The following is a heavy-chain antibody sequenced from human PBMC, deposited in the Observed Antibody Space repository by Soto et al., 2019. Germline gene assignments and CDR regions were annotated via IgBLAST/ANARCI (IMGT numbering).Heavy chain of an antibody. J-gene: IGHJ4*02. D-gene: IGHD3-22*01. CDR2: INSDGSTT. CDR1: GFTFSSYW. CDR3: ARVAYYYDSSGYYPFDY. Sequence: GGSLRLSCAASGFTFSSYWMHWVRQTPGTGLLWVSRINSDGSTTSYADSVKGRFTISRDNAKHTLYLQMNSLRDEDTAVYYCARVAYYYDSSGYYPFDYWGQGTLVTVSS. V-gene: IGHV3-74*01.